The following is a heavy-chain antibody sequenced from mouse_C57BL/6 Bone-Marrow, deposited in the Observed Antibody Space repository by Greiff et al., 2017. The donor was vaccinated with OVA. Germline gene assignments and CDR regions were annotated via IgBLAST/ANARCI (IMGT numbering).Heavy chain of an antibody. CDR3: ARRDYGSSYDAMDY. V-gene: IGHV5-17*01. Sequence: EVKLVESGGGLVKPGGSLKLSCAASGFTFSDYGMHWVRQAPEKGLEWVAYISSGSSTIYYADTVKGRFTISRDNAKNTLVLQMTSLRSEDTAMYYCARRDYGSSYDAMDYWGQGTSVTVSS. CDR1: GFTFSDYG. CDR2: ISSGSSTI. J-gene: IGHJ4*01. D-gene: IGHD1-1*01.